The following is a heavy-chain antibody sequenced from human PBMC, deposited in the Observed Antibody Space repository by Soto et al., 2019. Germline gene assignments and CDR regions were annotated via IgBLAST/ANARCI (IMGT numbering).Heavy chain of an antibody. D-gene: IGHD4-17*01. Sequence: SETLSLTCAVYGGSFSGYYWSWIRQPPGKGLKWIGQINHSGSTNYNPSLKSRVTISVDTSKNQFSLKLSSVTAADTAVYYCARDPVALYGDYRDYYYYMVCWGKGTKVTVSS. V-gene: IGHV4-34*01. CDR1: GGSFSGYY. J-gene: IGHJ6*03. CDR2: INHSGST. CDR3: ARDPVALYGDYRDYYYYMVC.